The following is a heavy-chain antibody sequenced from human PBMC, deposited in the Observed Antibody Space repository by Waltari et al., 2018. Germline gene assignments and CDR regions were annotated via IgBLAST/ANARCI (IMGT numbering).Heavy chain of an antibody. CDR3: ARVQGSSSVFEGWFDP. J-gene: IGHJ5*02. CDR2: IIPILGIA. CDR1: GGTFSSYA. Sequence: QVQLVQSGAEVKKPGSSVKVSCKASGGTFSSYAISWVRQAPGQGLEWMGGIIPILGIANYAQKFQGRVTITADKSTSTAYMELSSLRSEDTAVYYCARVQGSSSVFEGWFDPWGQGTLVTVSS. V-gene: IGHV1-69*10. D-gene: IGHD6-6*01.